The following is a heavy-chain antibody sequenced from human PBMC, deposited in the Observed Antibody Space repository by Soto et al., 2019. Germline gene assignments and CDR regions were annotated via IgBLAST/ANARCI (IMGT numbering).Heavy chain of an antibody. CDR2: VNPNSGNT. D-gene: IGHD3-3*01. Sequence: ASVKVSCKASGYSFTSYDINWVRQATGQGLEWMGWVNPNSGNTGYAQKFQGRVTMTRNTSISTAYMELSSLRSEDTAVYYCARTFTIFGVGYYMDVWGKGTTVTVSS. CDR3: ARTFTIFGVGYYMDV. V-gene: IGHV1-8*01. CDR1: GYSFTSYD. J-gene: IGHJ6*03.